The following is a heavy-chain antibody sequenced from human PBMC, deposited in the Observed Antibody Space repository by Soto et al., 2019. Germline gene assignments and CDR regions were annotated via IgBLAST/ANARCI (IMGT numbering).Heavy chain of an antibody. CDR2: IIPIFGTA. V-gene: IGHV1-69*13. Sequence: ASVKVSCKASGGTFSSYAISWVRQAPGQGLEWMGGIIPIFGTANYAQKFQGRVTITADESTSTAYMELSGLRSEDTAVYYCARQSYYDILTSLDYWGQGTLVTVSS. CDR1: GGTFSSYA. J-gene: IGHJ4*02. CDR3: ARQSYYDILTSLDY. D-gene: IGHD3-9*01.